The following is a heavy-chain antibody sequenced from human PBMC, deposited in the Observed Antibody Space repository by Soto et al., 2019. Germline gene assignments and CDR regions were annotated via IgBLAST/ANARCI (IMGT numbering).Heavy chain of an antibody. Sequence: EVQLLESRGGLVQPGGSLRLSCAASGFTFSSYAMSWFRHAPGKGLEWVSAISGSGGSTYYADSVKGRFTISRDNSKNTLYLQMNSLRAEDTAVYYCAKDFRRIYGNYYDDAFDIWGQGTMVTVSS. CDR3: AKDFRRIYGNYYDDAFDI. D-gene: IGHD4-17*01. V-gene: IGHV3-23*01. J-gene: IGHJ3*02. CDR1: GFTFSSYA. CDR2: ISGSGGST.